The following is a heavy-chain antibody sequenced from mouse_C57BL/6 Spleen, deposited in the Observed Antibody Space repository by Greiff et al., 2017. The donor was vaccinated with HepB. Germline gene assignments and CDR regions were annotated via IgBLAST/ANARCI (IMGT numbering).Heavy chain of an antibody. Sequence: EVQLVESGGGLVKPGGSLKLSCAASGFTFSSYAMSWVRQTPEKRLEWVATISDGGSYTYYPDNVKGRFTISRDNAKNNLYLQMSHLKSEDTAMYYCARESNSWFAYWGQGTLVTVSA. D-gene: IGHD2-5*01. V-gene: IGHV5-4*01. CDR3: ARESNSWFAY. J-gene: IGHJ3*01. CDR1: GFTFSSYA. CDR2: ISDGGSYT.